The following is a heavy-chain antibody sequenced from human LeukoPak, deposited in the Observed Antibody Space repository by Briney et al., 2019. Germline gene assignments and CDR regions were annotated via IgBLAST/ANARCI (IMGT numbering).Heavy chain of an antibody. D-gene: IGHD4-23*01. CDR3: AKDVMTTVVTPTLLADY. CDR1: GFTFSSYG. Sequence: GGSLRLSCAASGFTFSSYGMHWVRQAPGKGLEWVAVISYDGSNKYYADSVKGRFTISRDNSKNTLYLQMNGLRAEDTAVYYCAKDVMTTVVTPTLLADYWGQGTLVTVSS. J-gene: IGHJ4*02. CDR2: ISYDGSNK. V-gene: IGHV3-30*18.